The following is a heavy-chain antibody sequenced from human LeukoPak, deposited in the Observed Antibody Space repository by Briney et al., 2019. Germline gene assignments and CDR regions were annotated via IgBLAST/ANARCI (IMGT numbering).Heavy chain of an antibody. D-gene: IGHD3-3*01. CDR3: ASAMTYYDFWSSYSAFDY. CDR2: IVVGSGNT. CDR1: GFTFTSSA. V-gene: IGHV1-58*02. J-gene: IGHJ4*02. Sequence: SVKVSCKASGFTFTSSAMQWVRQARGQRLEWIGWIVVGSGNTNYAQKFQERVTITRDMSTSTAYMELSSLRSEDTAVYYCASAMTYYDFWSSYSAFDYWGQGTLVTVSS.